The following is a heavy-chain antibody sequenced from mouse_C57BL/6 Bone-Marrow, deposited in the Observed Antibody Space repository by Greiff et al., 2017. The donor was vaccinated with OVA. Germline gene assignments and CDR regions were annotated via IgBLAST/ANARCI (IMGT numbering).Heavy chain of an antibody. V-gene: IGHV1-80*01. J-gene: IGHJ3*01. Sequence: QVQLQQSGAELVKPGASVKISCKASGYAFSSYWMNWVKQRPGKGLEWIGQIYPGDGDTNYNGKFKGKATLTADKSSSTAYMQLSSLTSEDSAVYFCARGDYYGSSYLSFAYWGQGTLVTVSA. CDR2: IYPGDGDT. D-gene: IGHD1-1*01. CDR3: ARGDYYGSSYLSFAY. CDR1: GYAFSSYW.